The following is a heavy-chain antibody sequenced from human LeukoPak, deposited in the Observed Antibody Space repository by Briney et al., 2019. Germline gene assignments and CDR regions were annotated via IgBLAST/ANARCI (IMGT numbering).Heavy chain of an antibody. CDR1: GYSFTSYW. D-gene: IGHD6-19*01. V-gene: IGHV5-51*01. CDR2: IYPGDSDT. Sequence: GESLKISCKGSGYSFTSYWIGWVRQMPGKGLEWMGIIYPGDSDTRYSPSFQGQVTISADKSISTAYLQWSSLKASDTAMYYCAIRHGPVAANMNWFDPWGQGTLVTVSS. J-gene: IGHJ5*02. CDR3: AIRHGPVAANMNWFDP.